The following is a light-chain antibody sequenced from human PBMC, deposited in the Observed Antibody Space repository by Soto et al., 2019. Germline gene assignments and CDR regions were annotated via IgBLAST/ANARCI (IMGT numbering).Light chain of an antibody. CDR1: QSVSSY. CDR2: DAS. Sequence: EIVLTQSPATLSLSPGERATLSCRASQSVSSYLAWYQQKPGQAPRLLIYDASNRATGIPARFSGSGSGTXXXXXIXXXEXEXFAVYYCQXRSNWPPWTFGQGTKVEIK. V-gene: IGKV3-11*01. CDR3: QXRSNWPPWT. J-gene: IGKJ1*01.